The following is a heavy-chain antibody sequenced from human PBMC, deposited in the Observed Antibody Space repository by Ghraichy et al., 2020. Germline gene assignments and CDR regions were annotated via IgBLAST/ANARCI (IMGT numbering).Heavy chain of an antibody. CDR1: GGTFSSYA. D-gene: IGHD4-17*01. CDR2: IIPIFGTA. CDR3: AGPVTTVTTPYYYYGMDV. J-gene: IGHJ6*02. Sequence: SVKVSCKASGGTFSSYAISWVRQAPGQGLEWMGGIIPIFGTANYAQKFQGRVTITADESTSTAYMELSSLRSEDTAVYYCAGPVTTVTTPYYYYGMDVWGQGTTVTVSS. V-gene: IGHV1-69*13.